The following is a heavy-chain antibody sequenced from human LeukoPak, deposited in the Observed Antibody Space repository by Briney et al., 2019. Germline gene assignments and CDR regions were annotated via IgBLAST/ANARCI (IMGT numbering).Heavy chain of an antibody. J-gene: IGHJ6*03. D-gene: IGHD3-9*01. CDR3: ARDDGILTGMNLYYYFYMDV. CDR2: ISSSSSHI. CDR1: GFTFSSYS. V-gene: IGHV3-21*01. Sequence: GGSLRLSCAVSGFTFSSYSMNWVRQAPGKGLEWVSSISSSSSHIYYADSVKGRFTISRDNAKNSLYLQMNSLRAEDTAVYYCARDDGILTGMNLYYYFYMDVWGKGTTVTVSS.